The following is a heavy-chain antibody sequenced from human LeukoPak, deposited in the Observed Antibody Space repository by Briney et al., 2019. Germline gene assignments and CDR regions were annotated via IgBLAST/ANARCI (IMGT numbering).Heavy chain of an antibody. D-gene: IGHD3-10*01. J-gene: IGHJ3*02. CDR1: GVSISSYY. CDR3: AREADYYGSGSYAFDI. CDR2: IYTSGST. V-gene: IGHV4-4*07. Sequence: SETLSLTCTVSGVSISSYYWSWIRQPAGKGLEWIGRIYTSGSTNYNPSLKSRVTMSVDTSKNQFSLKLSSVTAADTAVYYCAREADYYGSGSYAFDIWGQGTMVTVSS.